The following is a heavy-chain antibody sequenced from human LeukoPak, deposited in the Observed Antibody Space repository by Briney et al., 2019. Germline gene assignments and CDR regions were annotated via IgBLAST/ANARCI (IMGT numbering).Heavy chain of an antibody. CDR2: INPNSGGT. V-gene: IGHV1-2*02. CDR3: ARVGYCSGDRCYLHFDY. J-gene: IGHJ4*02. D-gene: IGHD2-15*01. Sequence: GASVKVSCKASGYTFTGYYMHWVRQAPGQGLEWMGWINPNSGGTNYAQKFQGRVTMTRDTSISTVYMELNRLTSDDTALYYCARVGYCSGDRCYLHFDYWGQGTLVTVSS. CDR1: GYTFTGYY.